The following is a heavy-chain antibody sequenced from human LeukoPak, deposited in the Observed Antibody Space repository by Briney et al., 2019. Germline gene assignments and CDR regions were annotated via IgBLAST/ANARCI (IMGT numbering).Heavy chain of an antibody. V-gene: IGHV4-59*01. J-gene: IGHJ4*02. CDR1: GGAISSYY. CDR2: IYYSGST. CDR3: ARGITMIAFPFDY. Sequence: SETLSPTCTVSGGAISSYYWSWIRPPPGKGLEWIGYIYYSGSTNYNPSLKSRVTISVDTSKNQFSLKLSSVTAADTAVYYCARGITMIAFPFDYWGQGTLVTVSS. D-gene: IGHD3-22*01.